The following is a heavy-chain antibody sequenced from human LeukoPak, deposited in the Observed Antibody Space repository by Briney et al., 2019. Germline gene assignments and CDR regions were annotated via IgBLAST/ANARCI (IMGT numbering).Heavy chain of an antibody. Sequence: GGSLRLSCAASGFTFSSYTFSTYAMSWVRQAPGKGLEWVSAVSGSGVSTYYAASVKGRFTISRDNSKNTLYLQMNGLRAEDTAVYYCAKGVEDSGISYYYYMDVWGKGTTVTVSS. CDR2: VSGSGVST. CDR3: AKGVEDSGISYYYYMDV. D-gene: IGHD2-15*01. V-gene: IGHV3-23*01. CDR1: GFTFSSYTFSTYA. J-gene: IGHJ6*03.